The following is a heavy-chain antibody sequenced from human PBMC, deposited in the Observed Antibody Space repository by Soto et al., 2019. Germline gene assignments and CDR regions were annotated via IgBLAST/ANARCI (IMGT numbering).Heavy chain of an antibody. CDR2: ILSDHNT. V-gene: IGHV3-23*03. CDR1: GFTFSDYT. Sequence: EVQLLESGGGLVQPGGSLTLSCAASGFTFSDYTMSWVRQAPGKVLECVSVILSDHNTYYADSVRGRFTISRDNPKNTLYLEMNSLRAEDTAVYYCARRTSGYFGYWGQGTLVTVSS. J-gene: IGHJ4*02. D-gene: IGHD6-19*01. CDR3: ARRTSGYFGY.